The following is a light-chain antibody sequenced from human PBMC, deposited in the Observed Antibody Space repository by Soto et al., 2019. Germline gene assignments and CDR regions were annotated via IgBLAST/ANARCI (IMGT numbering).Light chain of an antibody. CDR1: SSNIGNNA. V-gene: IGLV1-36*01. CDR2: YDD. J-gene: IGLJ2*01. Sequence: QSVLTQPPSVSEAPRQRVTISCSGSSSNIGNNAVNWYQQLPGKAPKLLIYYDDLLPSGVSDRFSGSKSGTSAYLAISGLQSADEADYYCAAWDDSLNGPVFGGGTKLTVL. CDR3: AAWDDSLNGPV.